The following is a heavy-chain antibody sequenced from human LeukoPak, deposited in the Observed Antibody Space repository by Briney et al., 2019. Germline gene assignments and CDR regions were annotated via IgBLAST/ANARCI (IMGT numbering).Heavy chain of an antibody. CDR2: INPSGGST. CDR3: ARAKGYCSGGSCYSDAFDI. V-gene: IGHV1-46*01. J-gene: IGHJ3*02. Sequence: ASVKVSRKASGYTFTSYYMHWVRQAPGQGLEWMGIINPSGGSTSYAQKFQGRVTMTRDMSTSTVYMELRSLRSDDTAVYCCARAKGYCSGGSCYSDAFDIWGQGTMVTVSS. CDR1: GYTFTSYY. D-gene: IGHD2-15*01.